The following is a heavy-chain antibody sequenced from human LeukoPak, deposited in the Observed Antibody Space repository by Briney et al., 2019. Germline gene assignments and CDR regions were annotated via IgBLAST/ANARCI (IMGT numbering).Heavy chain of an antibody. Sequence: PSGTLSLTCAVSGDSISSSNWWSWVRQPPGKGLEWIGEIYHSGSTNYNPSLKSRVTMSVDTSKNQFSLKLSSVTAADTAVYYCAREIDSSSWYWGNYYYYYMDVWGKGTTVTVSS. CDR1: GDSISSSNW. V-gene: IGHV4-4*02. D-gene: IGHD6-13*01. J-gene: IGHJ6*03. CDR2: IYHSGST. CDR3: AREIDSSSWYWGNYYYYYMDV.